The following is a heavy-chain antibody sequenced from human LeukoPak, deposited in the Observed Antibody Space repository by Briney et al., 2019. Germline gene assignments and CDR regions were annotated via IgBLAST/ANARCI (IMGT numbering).Heavy chain of an antibody. CDR2: INHSGST. J-gene: IGHJ3*02. V-gene: IGHV4-34*01. Sequence: SETLSLTCAVYGGSFSGYYWSWIRQPPGKGLEWIGEINHSGSTNYNPSLKSRVTISVDTSKNQFSLKLSSVTAADTAVYYCARMYYYDRNDAFDIWGQGTMVTVSS. CDR3: ARMYYYDRNDAFDI. D-gene: IGHD3-22*01. CDR1: GGSFSGYY.